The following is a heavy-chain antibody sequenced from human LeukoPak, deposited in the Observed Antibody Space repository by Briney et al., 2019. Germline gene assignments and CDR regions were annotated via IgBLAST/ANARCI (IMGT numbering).Heavy chain of an antibody. Sequence: SVKVSCKASGGTFSSYAISWVRQAPGQGLEWMGRIIPIFGTANYAQKFQGRVTITTDESTSTAYMELSSLRSEDTAVYYCARGHGDHEVYFDYWGQGTLVTDSS. CDR2: IIPIFGTA. V-gene: IGHV1-69*05. D-gene: IGHD4-17*01. CDR3: ARGHGDHEVYFDY. J-gene: IGHJ4*02. CDR1: GGTFSSYA.